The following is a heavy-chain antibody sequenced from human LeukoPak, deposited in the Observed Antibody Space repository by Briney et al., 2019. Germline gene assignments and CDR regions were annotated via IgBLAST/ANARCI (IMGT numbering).Heavy chain of an antibody. CDR2: INPNSGGT. Sequence: ASVKVPCKASGYTFTGYYMHWVRQAPGQGLEWMGRINPNSGGTNYAQKFQGRVTMTRDTSISTAYMELSRLRSDDTAVYYCARDLGDNYYDSSGYYYEDYWGQGTLVTVSS. D-gene: IGHD3-22*01. V-gene: IGHV1-2*06. CDR1: GYTFTGYY. CDR3: ARDLGDNYYDSSGYYYEDY. J-gene: IGHJ4*02.